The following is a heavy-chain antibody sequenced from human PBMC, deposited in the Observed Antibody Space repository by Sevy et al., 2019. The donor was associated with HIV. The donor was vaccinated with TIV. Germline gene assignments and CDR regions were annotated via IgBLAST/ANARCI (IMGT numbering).Heavy chain of an antibody. D-gene: IGHD3-3*01. V-gene: IGHV3-15*01. CDR2: IKSKTDGGTT. CDR1: GFTFNNAW. CDR3: TTETLTIYGVVL. Sequence: GGSLRLSCAASGFTFNNAWMSWVRQAPGKGLEWVGRIKSKTDGGTTDYAAPMKGRFTISRDDSKKTLYLQMNSLKSEDTAVYYCTTETLTIYGVVLWGQGTLVTVSS. J-gene: IGHJ4*02.